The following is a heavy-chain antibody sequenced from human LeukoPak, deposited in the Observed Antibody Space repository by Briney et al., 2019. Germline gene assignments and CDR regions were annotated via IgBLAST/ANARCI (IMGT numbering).Heavy chain of an antibody. CDR1: GFTFSTYS. J-gene: IGHJ4*02. CDR3: ATEGAYTTSSPPAY. CDR2: IGSSSTSI. D-gene: IGHD3-16*01. V-gene: IGHV3-48*01. Sequence: GGSLRLSCAASGFTFSTYSMNWVRQAPGKGLEWVSYIGSSSTSIYYADSVKGRFTISRDNAKNSLYLQMNSLRADDTAVYYCATEGAYTTSSPPAYWGQGTRVTVSS.